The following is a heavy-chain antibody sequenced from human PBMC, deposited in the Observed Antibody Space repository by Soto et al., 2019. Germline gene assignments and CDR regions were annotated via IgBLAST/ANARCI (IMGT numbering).Heavy chain of an antibody. Sequence: GSLMLSCAASGFTFSSYSMNLVRQAPGKGLEWVSSISSSSSYIYYADSVKGRFTISRDNAKNSLYLQMNSLRAEDTAVYYCARDPGWPTGWFDPWGQGTLVTVSS. V-gene: IGHV3-21*01. D-gene: IGHD4-17*01. CDR3: ARDPGWPTGWFDP. CDR1: GFTFSSYS. CDR2: ISSSSSYI. J-gene: IGHJ5*02.